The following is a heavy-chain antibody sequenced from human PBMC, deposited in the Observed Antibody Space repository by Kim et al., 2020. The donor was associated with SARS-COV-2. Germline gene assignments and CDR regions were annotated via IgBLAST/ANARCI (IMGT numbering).Heavy chain of an antibody. J-gene: IGHJ4*02. V-gene: IGHV3-64D*09. Sequence: TYYADSVKGRFFISRDNSKNTLYLQMTGRRPDDSALYCCVKDLSSGNYWGQGTLVTVSS. CDR2: T. CDR3: VKDLSSGNY. D-gene: IGHD6-6*01.